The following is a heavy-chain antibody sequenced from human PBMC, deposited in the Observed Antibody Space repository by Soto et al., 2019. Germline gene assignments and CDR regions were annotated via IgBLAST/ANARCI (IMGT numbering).Heavy chain of an antibody. CDR3: ARHGFYGDYNSDY. D-gene: IGHD4-17*01. J-gene: IGHJ4*02. CDR1: GYSFISYW. V-gene: IGHV5-51*01. CDR2: IYPGDSHT. Sequence: GESLKISCKGSGYSFISYWIGWVRQMPGKGLEWMGIIYPGDSHTRYSPSFQGQVTISADKSISTAYLKWSSLKASDTAMYYCARHGFYGDYNSDYWGQGTLVTVSS.